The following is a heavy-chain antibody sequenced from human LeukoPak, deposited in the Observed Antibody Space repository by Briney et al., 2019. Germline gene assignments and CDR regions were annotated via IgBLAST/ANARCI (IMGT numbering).Heavy chain of an antibody. V-gene: IGHV3-23*01. Sequence: PGGSLRVSCAASGITFSSHAMTWVRQAPGKGLEWVSAISGSGGSTYYADSVKGRFTISRDNSKNTLYLQMNSLRAEDTAVYYCAKENYYDFWSGIDYWGQGTLVTVSS. CDR2: ISGSGGST. CDR3: AKENYYDFWSGIDY. D-gene: IGHD3-3*01. CDR1: GITFSSHA. J-gene: IGHJ4*02.